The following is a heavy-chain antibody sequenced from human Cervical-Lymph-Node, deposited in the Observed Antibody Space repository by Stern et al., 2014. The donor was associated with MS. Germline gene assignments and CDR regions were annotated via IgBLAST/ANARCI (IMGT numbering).Heavy chain of an antibody. CDR3: ARDYGDYAFDY. Sequence: EVQLVESGAAVKTPGESLKISCKGSGYSFTANWIAWVRQMPGKGLEWMGIINPVDSDTRYSPSFQGQVTISADKSISTAYLQWSSLKASDTAMYYCARDYGDYAFDYWGQGTLVTVSS. V-gene: IGHV5-51*01. CDR2: INPVDSDT. CDR1: GYSFTANW. J-gene: IGHJ4*02. D-gene: IGHD4-17*01.